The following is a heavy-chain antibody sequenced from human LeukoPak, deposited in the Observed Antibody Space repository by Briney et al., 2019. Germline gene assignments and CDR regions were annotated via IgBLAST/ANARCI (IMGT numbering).Heavy chain of an antibody. CDR1: GGSVSSGSYY. V-gene: IGHV4-61*01. Sequence: PSETLSLTCTVSGGSVSSGSYYWSWIRQPPGKGLEWIGYIYYSGSTNYNPSLKSRVTISVDTSKDQFSLKLSSVTAADTAVYYCASPYSSSWYSPYYYYGMDVWGKGPRSPSPQ. D-gene: IGHD6-13*01. J-gene: IGHJ6*01. CDR2: IYYSGST. CDR3: ASPYSSSWYSPYYYYGMDV.